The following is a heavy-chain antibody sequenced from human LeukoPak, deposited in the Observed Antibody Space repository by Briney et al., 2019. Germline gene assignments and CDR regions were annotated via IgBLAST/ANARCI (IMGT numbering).Heavy chain of an antibody. V-gene: IGHV4-59*08. CDR3: ARRAPRITIFGVDPYYFDY. Sequence: SETLSLTCTVSGGSISSYYWSWIRQPPGKGLEWIGYIYYSGSTNYNPSLKSRVTISVDMSKNQFSLKLSSVTAADTAVYYCARRAPRITIFGVDPYYFDYWGQGTLVTVSS. J-gene: IGHJ4*02. D-gene: IGHD3-3*01. CDR2: IYYSGST. CDR1: GGSISSYY.